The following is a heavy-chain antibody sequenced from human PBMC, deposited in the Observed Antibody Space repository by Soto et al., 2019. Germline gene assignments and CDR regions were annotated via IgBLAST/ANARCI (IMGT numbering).Heavy chain of an antibody. J-gene: IGHJ6*02. CDR2: IYWDDDK. Sequence: QITLKESGPPLVKPTQTLTLTCTFSGFSVSTGGVGVAWIRQPPGKALEWLALIYWDDDKRYSPFLQSRVTITKDTPQNPVGLTMTNIDPVDTATYYCAHKGGRGAGMDVWGQGTTVTVSS. V-gene: IGHV2-5*02. CDR1: GFSVSTGGVG. CDR3: AHKGGRGAGMDV. D-gene: IGHD2-15*01.